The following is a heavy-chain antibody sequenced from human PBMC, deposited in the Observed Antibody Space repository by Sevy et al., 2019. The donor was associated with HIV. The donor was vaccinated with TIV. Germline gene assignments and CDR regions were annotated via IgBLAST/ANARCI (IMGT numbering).Heavy chain of an antibody. D-gene: IGHD3-3*01. V-gene: IGHV4-59*08. J-gene: IGHJ4*02. CDR2: IYYSGST. Sequence: SETLSLTCTVSGGSISSYYWSWIRQPPGKGLEWIGYIYYSGSTNYNPSLKSRVTISVDTSKNQFSLKLSSVTAADTAVYYCARHQYDFWSDYPAYYFDYWGQGTLVTVSS. CDR3: ARHQYDFWSDYPAYYFDY. CDR1: GGSISSYY.